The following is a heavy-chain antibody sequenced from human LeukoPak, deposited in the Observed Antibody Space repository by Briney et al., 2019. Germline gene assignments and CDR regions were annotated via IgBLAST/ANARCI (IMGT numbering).Heavy chain of an antibody. J-gene: IGHJ6*02. Sequence: PSGTLSLTCAVYGGSFSGYYWSWIRQPPGKGLEWMGEINHSGSTNYTPSPQSRVTISVDTSKNRFSLKLSSVSAADTAVYYCARRPRYSSGWYGGRGGYYYYGMDVWGQGTTVSVCS. D-gene: IGHD6-19*01. CDR1: GGSFSGYY. CDR3: ARRPRYSSGWYGGRGGYYYYGMDV. V-gene: IGHV4-34*01. CDR2: INHSGST.